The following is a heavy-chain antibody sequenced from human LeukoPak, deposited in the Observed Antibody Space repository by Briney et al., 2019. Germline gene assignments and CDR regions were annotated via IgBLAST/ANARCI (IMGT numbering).Heavy chain of an antibody. Sequence: GGSLRLSCAASGFTFSSYSMNWVRQAPGKGLEWVSSISSSSSYIYYADPVKGRFTISRDNAKNSLYLQMNSLRAEDTAVYYCARDIPSGVWFGELLGDFLDYWGQGTLVTVSS. V-gene: IGHV3-21*01. D-gene: IGHD3-10*01. CDR1: GFTFSSYS. CDR2: ISSSSSYI. J-gene: IGHJ4*02. CDR3: ARDIPSGVWFGELLGDFLDY.